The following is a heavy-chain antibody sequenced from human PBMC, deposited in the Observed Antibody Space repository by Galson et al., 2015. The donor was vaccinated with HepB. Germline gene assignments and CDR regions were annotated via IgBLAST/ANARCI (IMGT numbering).Heavy chain of an antibody. J-gene: IGHJ4*02. CDR1: GYSFTSYW. CDR3: ARSYSDSLGAFDY. CDR2: IDPSDSYT. D-gene: IGHD6-6*01. Sequence: QSGAEVKKPGESLRVSCKGSGYSFTSYWITWVRQMPGKGLEWMGRIDPSDSYTNYSPSFQGHVTISPDKSINTAYLQWSSLKASDTAIYYCARSYSDSLGAFDYWGQGTLVTVSS. V-gene: IGHV5-10-1*01.